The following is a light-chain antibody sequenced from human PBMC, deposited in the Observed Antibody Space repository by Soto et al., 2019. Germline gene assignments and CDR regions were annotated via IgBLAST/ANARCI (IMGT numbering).Light chain of an antibody. CDR1: QGIYTW. V-gene: IGKV1-12*01. CDR3: QQAASFPIT. Sequence: DIQMTQSPSSVSASVGDRVTITCRASQGIYTWLAWYQQKPGKAPNLLIYTAPSLQSGVPSRISGTGSGTEFTLTINNPQPEDFATYYCQQAASFPITFGQGTRLEIK. CDR2: TAP. J-gene: IGKJ5*01.